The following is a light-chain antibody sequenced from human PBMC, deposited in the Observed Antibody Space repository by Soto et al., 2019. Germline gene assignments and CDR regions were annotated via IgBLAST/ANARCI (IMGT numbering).Light chain of an antibody. J-gene: IGKJ5*01. CDR3: QQRSNWPPT. Sequence: ETVLTQSPGTLSVSPGERATLSCRASQNVISNFLAWYQQKPGQAPRLLIYDASNRATGIPARFSGSGSGTDFTLTISSLEPEDFAVYYCQQRSNWPPTFGQGTRLEIK. V-gene: IGKV3-11*01. CDR1: QNVISN. CDR2: DAS.